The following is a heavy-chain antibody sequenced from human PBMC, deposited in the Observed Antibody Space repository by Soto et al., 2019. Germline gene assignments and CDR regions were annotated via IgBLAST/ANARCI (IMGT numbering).Heavy chain of an antibody. J-gene: IGHJ6*02. D-gene: IGHD2-2*01. Sequence: GASVNVSCKASGGTFSSYAISWVRQAPGQGLEWMGGIIPIFGTANYAQKFQGRVTITADESTSTAYMELSSLRSEDTAVYYCARDTKAHNYYYYGMDVWGQGTTVTVSS. CDR3: ARDTKAHNYYYYGMDV. CDR1: GGTFSSYA. V-gene: IGHV1-69*13. CDR2: IIPIFGTA.